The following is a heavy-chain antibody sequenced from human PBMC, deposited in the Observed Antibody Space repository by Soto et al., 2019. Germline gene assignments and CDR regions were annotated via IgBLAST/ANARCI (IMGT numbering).Heavy chain of an antibody. D-gene: IGHD5-12*01. V-gene: IGHV1-69*06. CDR1: GGTFSSYA. J-gene: IGHJ4*02. Sequence: ASVKVSCKASGGTFSSYAISWVRQAPGQGLEWMGGIIPIFGTANYAQRFQGRVTITADKSTSTAYMELSSLRSEDTAVYYCARDEDGYNPGYWGQGTLVTVSS. CDR2: IIPIFGTA. CDR3: ARDEDGYNPGY.